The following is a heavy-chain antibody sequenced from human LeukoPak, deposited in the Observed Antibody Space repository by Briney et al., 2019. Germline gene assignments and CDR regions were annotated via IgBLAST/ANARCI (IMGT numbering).Heavy chain of an antibody. CDR1: GFTFRSYS. V-gene: IGHV3-21*01. J-gene: IGHJ4*02. Sequence: KSGGFLRLSCAASGFTFRSYSMNWVRQAPGKGLEWVSSISGSSSYIYYADSVKGRFTISRDNAKNSLYLQMNSLRAEDTAVYYCARERSIGSLDYWGQGALVTVSS. CDR3: ARERSIGSLDY. CDR2: ISGSSSYI. D-gene: IGHD1-26*01.